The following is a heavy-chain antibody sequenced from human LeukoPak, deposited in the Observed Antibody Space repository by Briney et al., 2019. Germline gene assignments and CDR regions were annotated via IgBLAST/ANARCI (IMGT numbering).Heavy chain of an antibody. V-gene: IGHV3-9*01. CDR3: ARDWRDSSGKFPNDAFDI. J-gene: IGHJ3*02. Sequence: PGGSLRLSCAASGFIFDDYAMHWVRQAPGKGLEWVSGISWDSDSIDYADSVKGRFTISRDNAKNSLYLQMNSLRAEDTAVYYCARDWRDSSGKFPNDAFDIWGQGTLVTVSS. CDR2: ISWDSDSI. D-gene: IGHD3-22*01. CDR1: GFIFDDYA.